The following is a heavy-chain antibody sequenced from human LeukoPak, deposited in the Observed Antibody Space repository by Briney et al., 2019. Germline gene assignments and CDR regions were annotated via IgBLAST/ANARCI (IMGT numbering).Heavy chain of an antibody. CDR1: GFTFSSCA. J-gene: IGHJ3*02. V-gene: IGHV3-23*01. CDR2: ISGSGGST. CDR3: ATSFVKLGAHRGAFDI. Sequence: GGSLRLSCAASGFTFSSCAMSWVRQAPGKGLEWVSTISGSGGSTYYADSVKGRFTISRDNSKNTLYLQMSSLRAEDTAVYYCATSFVKLGAHRGAFDIWGQGTMVTVSS. D-gene: IGHD1-26*01.